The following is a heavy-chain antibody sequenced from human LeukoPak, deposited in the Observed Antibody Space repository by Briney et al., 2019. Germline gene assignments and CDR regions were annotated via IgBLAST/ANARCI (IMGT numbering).Heavy chain of an antibody. V-gene: IGHV1-2*06. J-gene: IGHJ4*02. D-gene: IGHD6-6*01. CDR1: GYIFTGYY. CDR2: INPNSGGT. Sequence: ASVTVSCKASGYIFTGYYMHWVRQAPGQGLEWMGRINPNSGGTNYAQKFQGKVTMTRDTSISTAYMELSRLRSDDTAVYYCARTAARRFDYWGQGTLVTVSS. CDR3: ARTAARRFDY.